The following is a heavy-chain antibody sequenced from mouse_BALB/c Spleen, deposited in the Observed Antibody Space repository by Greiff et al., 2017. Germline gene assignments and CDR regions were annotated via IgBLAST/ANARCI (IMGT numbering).Heavy chain of an antibody. CDR1: GYTFSSYW. CDR3: ARVDYGSSTYYYAMDY. CDR2: ILPGSGST. D-gene: IGHD1-1*01. J-gene: IGHJ4*01. V-gene: IGHV1-9*01. Sequence: QVQLKESGAELMKPGASVKISCKATGYTFSSYWIEWVKQRPGHGLEWIGEILPGSGSTNYNEKFKGKATFTADTSSNTAYMQLSSLTSEDSAVYYCARVDYGSSTYYYAMDYWGQGTSVTVSS.